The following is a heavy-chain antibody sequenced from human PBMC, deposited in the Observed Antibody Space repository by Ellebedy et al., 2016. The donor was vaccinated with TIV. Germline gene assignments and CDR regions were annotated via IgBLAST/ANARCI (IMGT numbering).Heavy chain of an antibody. CDR3: VRGWYSSGHCDVFAM. V-gene: IGHV3-30*03. D-gene: IGHD6-19*01. CDR1: GFTFSDSV. Sequence: GGSLRLXXVGFGFTFSDSVMHWVRQDPGKGLDWVAGISVDGRAVHYPDSVKGRFTISRGNAQNTVYLQMNSLRLEDTAVYYCVRGWYSSGHCDVFAMWGQGTIVTVSP. J-gene: IGHJ3*02. CDR2: ISVDGRAV.